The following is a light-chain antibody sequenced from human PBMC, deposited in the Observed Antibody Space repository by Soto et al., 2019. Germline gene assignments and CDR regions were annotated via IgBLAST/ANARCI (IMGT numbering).Light chain of an antibody. Sequence: DIRVTQSPSSLSASLGDRVTISCRTSQSIDNYLHWYQQKPGKAPRLLISAATSLQSGVPSNFRGSGSGTDFTLTITSLQPEDFAAYFCQQTYTTPHTFGGGTKVDIK. CDR1: QSIDNY. J-gene: IGKJ4*01. CDR3: QQTYTTPHT. V-gene: IGKV1-39*01. CDR2: AAT.